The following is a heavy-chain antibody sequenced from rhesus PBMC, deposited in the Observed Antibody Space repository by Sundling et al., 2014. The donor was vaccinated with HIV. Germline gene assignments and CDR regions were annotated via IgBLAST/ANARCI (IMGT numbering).Heavy chain of an antibody. V-gene: IGHV1-200*01. CDR3: AREGFTVFGLGIKFDY. D-gene: IGHD3-3*01. CDR2: IIPSNGNT. Sequence: QVQLVQSGAEVKKPGASVKLSCKASGYTFTTYTINWVRQAPGQGLEWMGWIIPSNGNTAYAQTFQGRVTMSRDTSTSTAYMELSSLRSEDTAVYYCAREGFTVFGLGIKFDYVGRGSPGHHLL. J-gene: IGHJ4*01. CDR1: GYTFTTYT.